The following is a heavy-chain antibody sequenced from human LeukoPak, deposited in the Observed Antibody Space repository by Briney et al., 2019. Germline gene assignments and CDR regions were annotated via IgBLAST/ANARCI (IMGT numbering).Heavy chain of an antibody. V-gene: IGHV1-69*13. CDR3: ARNLNEYYYDSSGYYDY. CDR1: GGTFSSYA. J-gene: IGHJ4*02. CDR2: IIPIFGTA. D-gene: IGHD3-22*01. Sequence: ASVKVSCKASGGTFSSYAISWVRQAPGQGLEWMGGIIPIFGTANYAQKFQGRVTITADESTSTAYMELSSLRSEDTAVYYCARNLNEYYYDSSGYYDYWGQGTLVTVSS.